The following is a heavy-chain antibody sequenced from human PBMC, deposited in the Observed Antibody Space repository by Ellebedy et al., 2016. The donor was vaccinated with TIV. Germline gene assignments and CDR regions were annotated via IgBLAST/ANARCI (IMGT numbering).Heavy chain of an antibody. CDR3: VRTDYDSSGYYYPDY. J-gene: IGHJ4*02. CDR1: GFSVTASGAG. CDR2: IYWNDDK. Sequence: SGPTLVKPTQTLTLTCTFSGFSVTASGAGVGWIRQPPGQALEWLALIYWNDDKRYSPTLESRLTVTRDTSKNQVVLRLTNMDPVDTATYYCVRTDYDSSGYYYPDYWGQGTLVTASS. D-gene: IGHD3-22*01. V-gene: IGHV2-5*01.